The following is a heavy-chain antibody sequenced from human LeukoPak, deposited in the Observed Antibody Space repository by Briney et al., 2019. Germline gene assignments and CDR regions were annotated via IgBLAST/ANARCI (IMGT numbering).Heavy chain of an antibody. V-gene: IGHV4-59*12. Sequence: SETLSLTCTVSGGSISSYYWSWIRQPAGKGLEWIGEIYHSGSTNYNPSLKSRVTISVDKSKNQFSLKLSSVTAADTAIYYCARAYSSSYYDYWGQGTLVTVSS. CDR1: GGSISSYY. CDR3: ARAYSSSYYDY. J-gene: IGHJ4*02. CDR2: IYHSGST. D-gene: IGHD6-13*01.